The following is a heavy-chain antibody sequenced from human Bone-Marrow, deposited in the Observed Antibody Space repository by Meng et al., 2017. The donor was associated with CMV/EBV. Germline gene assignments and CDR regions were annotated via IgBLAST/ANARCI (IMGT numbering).Heavy chain of an antibody. CDR1: GGSFSGYY. J-gene: IGHJ4*02. CDR3: ARGGNSYGTANSSGWYY. D-gene: IGHD6-19*01. Sequence: SCAVYGGSFSGYYWSWIRQPPGKGLEWIGEINHSGSTNYNPSLKSRVTISVDTSKNQFSLKLSSVTAADTAVYYCARGGNSYGTANSSGWYYWGQGTLVTVSS. CDR2: INHSGST. V-gene: IGHV4-34*01.